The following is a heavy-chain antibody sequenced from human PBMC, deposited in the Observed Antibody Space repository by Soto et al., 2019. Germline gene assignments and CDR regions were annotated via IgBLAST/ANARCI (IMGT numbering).Heavy chain of an antibody. D-gene: IGHD6-6*01. V-gene: IGHV3-11*01. J-gene: IGHJ6*03. Sequence: GGSLRLSCAASGFTFSDYYMSWIRQAPGKGLEWVSYISSSGSTIYYADSVKGRFTISRDNAKNSLYLQMNSLRAEDTAVYYCARPATGIAARPPYYYYYMDVWGKGTTVTVSS. CDR3: ARPATGIAARPPYYYYYMDV. CDR2: ISSSGSTI. CDR1: GFTFSDYY.